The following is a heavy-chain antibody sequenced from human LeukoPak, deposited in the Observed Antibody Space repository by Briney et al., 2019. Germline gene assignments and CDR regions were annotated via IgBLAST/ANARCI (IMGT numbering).Heavy chain of an antibody. J-gene: IGHJ4*02. CDR1: SYSISCGYY. CDR2: IYHSGST. Sequence: SETLSLTCTVSSYSISCGYYWAWIRQPPGKGLEWIGYIYHSGSTNYNPSLKSRVTISVDTSKNQFSLKLSSVTAADTAVYYCARLETSSGSLSYFDYWGQGTLVTVSS. V-gene: IGHV4-38-2*02. D-gene: IGHD6-19*01. CDR3: ARLETSSGSLSYFDY.